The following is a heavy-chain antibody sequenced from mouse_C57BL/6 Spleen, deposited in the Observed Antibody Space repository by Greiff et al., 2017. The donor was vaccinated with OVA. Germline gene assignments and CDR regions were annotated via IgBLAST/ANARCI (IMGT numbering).Heavy chain of an antibody. V-gene: IGHV1-54*01. D-gene: IGHD2-1*01. CDR2: INPGSGGT. CDR3: ARGNPWYFDV. Sequence: QVQLQQSGAELVRPGTSVKVSCKASGYAFTNYLIEWVKQRLGQGLEWIGVINPGSGGTNYNEKFKGKATLTADKSSSTAYMQLSSLTSEDSAVYFCARGNPWYFDVWGTGTTVTVSS. CDR1: GYAFTNYL. J-gene: IGHJ1*03.